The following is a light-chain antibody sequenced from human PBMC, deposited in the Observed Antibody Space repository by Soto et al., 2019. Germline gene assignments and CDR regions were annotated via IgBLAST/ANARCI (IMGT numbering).Light chain of an antibody. J-gene: IGKJ1*01. Sequence: EIVVTQSPATLSSSPGETATLSCRASQNVGTRLAWYQHKPGQAPRLLIYCTYNRATGIPARFSGSGSGTDFTLTISSLAAEDFAIYYCHQRQSWPRTFGQGTKVEIK. CDR3: HQRQSWPRT. CDR1: QNVGTR. V-gene: IGKV3-11*01. CDR2: CTY.